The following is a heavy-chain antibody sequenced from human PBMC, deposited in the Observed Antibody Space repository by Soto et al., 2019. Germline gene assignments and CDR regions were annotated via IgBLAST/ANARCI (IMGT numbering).Heavy chain of an antibody. D-gene: IGHD1-26*01. V-gene: IGHV3-7*01. CDR3: ARDRVGTTRDKAPDF. Sequence: PGGSLRLSCAASGFTFSSYWMSWVRQTPGEGLEWVANMNQDGSEKYYVDSMKGRFTISRDNAKNSLYLQMNSLRAEDTAVYYCARDRVGTTRDKAPDFWGQGT. CDR2: MNQDGSEK. J-gene: IGHJ4*02. CDR1: GFTFSSYW.